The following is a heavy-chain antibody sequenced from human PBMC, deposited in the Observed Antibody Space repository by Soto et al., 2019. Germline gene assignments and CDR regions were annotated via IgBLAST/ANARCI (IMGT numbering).Heavy chain of an antibody. J-gene: IGHJ3*02. Sequence: GGSLRLSCAASGFTVSSNYMSWVRQAPGKGLEWVSVIYSGGSTYYADSVKGRFTISRHNSKNTLYLQMNSLRAEDTAVYYCARDLGYGDYVGAFDIWGQGTMVTVSS. D-gene: IGHD4-17*01. V-gene: IGHV3-53*04. CDR1: GFTVSSNY. CDR2: IYSGGST. CDR3: ARDLGYGDYVGAFDI.